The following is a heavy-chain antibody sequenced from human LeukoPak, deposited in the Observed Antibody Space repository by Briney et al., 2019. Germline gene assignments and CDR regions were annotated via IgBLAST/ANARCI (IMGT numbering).Heavy chain of an antibody. Sequence: GGSLRLSCAASGFTFSSYALNWVRQAPGKGLEWIPYISSSSSTIYYTDSVKGRFTISRDNAENTLYLQMNSLRAEDTAVYYCARGTAGYHSSYFDYWGQGTLVTVSS. J-gene: IGHJ4*02. CDR2: ISSSSSTI. D-gene: IGHD3-16*02. V-gene: IGHV3-48*04. CDR1: GFTFSSYA. CDR3: ARGTAGYHSSYFDY.